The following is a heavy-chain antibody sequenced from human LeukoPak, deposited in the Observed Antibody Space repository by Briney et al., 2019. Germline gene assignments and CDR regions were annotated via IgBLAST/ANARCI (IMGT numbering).Heavy chain of an antibody. CDR1: GFTFSSYG. CDR3: ARLYSFVEMATIRDAFDI. J-gene: IGHJ3*02. D-gene: IGHD5-24*01. CDR2: IRYDGSNK. Sequence: PGGSLRLSCAASGFTFSSYGMHWVRQAPGKGLEWVAFIRYDGSNKYYADSVKGRFTISRDNSKNTLYLQMNSLRAEDTAVYYCARLYSFVEMATIRDAFDIWGQGTMVTVSS. V-gene: IGHV3-30*02.